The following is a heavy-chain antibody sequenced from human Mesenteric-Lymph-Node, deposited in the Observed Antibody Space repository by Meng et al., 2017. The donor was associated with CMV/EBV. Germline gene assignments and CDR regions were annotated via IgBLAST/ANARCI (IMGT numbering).Heavy chain of an antibody. D-gene: IGHD6-6*01. Sequence: GESLKISCAASGFTFDDYGMSWVRQAPGKGLEWVSGINWNGGSTGYADSVKGRFTISRDNAKNSLYLQMDSLRAEDTAVYYCAREEDSSSWGGAFDLWGQGTTVTVSS. CDR2: INWNGGST. CDR1: GFTFDDYG. CDR3: AREEDSSSWGGAFDL. V-gene: IGHV3-20*04. J-gene: IGHJ3*01.